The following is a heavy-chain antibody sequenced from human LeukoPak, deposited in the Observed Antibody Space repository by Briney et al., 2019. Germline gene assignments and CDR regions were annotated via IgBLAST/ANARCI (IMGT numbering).Heavy chain of an antibody. D-gene: IGHD2-15*01. J-gene: IGHJ6*02. CDR1: GGSISSGGYY. V-gene: IGHV4-31*03. CDR2: IYYSGST. Sequence: PSQTLSLTCTVSGGSISSGGYYWSWIRQHPGKGLEWIGYIYYSGSTYYNPSLKSRVTISVDTSKNQFSLKLSSVTAADTAVYYCARGLVVVVAATGYYYGMDVWGQGTTVTVSS. CDR3: ARGLVVVVAATGYYYGMDV.